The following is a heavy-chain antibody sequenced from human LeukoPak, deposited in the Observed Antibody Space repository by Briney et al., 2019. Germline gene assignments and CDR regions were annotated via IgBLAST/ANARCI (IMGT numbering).Heavy chain of an antibody. CDR1: GYTFTSYG. J-gene: IGHJ3*02. CDR3: ARDRVDRLPSWAFDI. V-gene: IGHV1-18*01. Sequence: GASVKVSCKASGYTFTSYGISWVRQAPGQGLEWMGWISAYNGNTNYAQKLQGRVTMTTDTSTSTAYMELRSLRSDDTAVYYCARDRVDRLPSWAFDIWGQGTMVTVSS. D-gene: IGHD5-18*01. CDR2: ISAYNGNT.